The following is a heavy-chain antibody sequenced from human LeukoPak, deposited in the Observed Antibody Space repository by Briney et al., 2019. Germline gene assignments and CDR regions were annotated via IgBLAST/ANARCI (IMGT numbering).Heavy chain of an antibody. CDR3: ARLKQRPDAFDI. D-gene: IGHD6-25*01. CDR1: GFTFSDYY. J-gene: IGHJ3*02. V-gene: IGHV3-11*04. CDR2: ISSSGSTI. Sequence: GGSLRLSCAASGFTFSDYYMSWIRQAPGKGLEWVSYISSSGSTIYYADSVKGRFTISRDNAKNSLYLQMNSLRAGDTAVYYCARLKQRPDAFDIWGQGTMATVSS.